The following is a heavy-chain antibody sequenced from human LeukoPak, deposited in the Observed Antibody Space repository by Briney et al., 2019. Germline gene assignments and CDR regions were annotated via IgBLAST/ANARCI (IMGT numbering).Heavy chain of an antibody. V-gene: IGHV3-15*01. J-gene: IGHJ4*02. D-gene: IGHD1-14*01. CDR2: VKSKTDGGTT. CDR3: ATGRRFDY. Sequence: GGSLRLSCAASGFTFNSAWMNWVRQAPGKGLEWVGRVKSKTDGGTTDYAAPVKGRFTISRDDSKNTLYLQVNSLTTEDTAVYYCATGRRFDYWGQGTLVTVSS. CDR1: GFTFNSAW.